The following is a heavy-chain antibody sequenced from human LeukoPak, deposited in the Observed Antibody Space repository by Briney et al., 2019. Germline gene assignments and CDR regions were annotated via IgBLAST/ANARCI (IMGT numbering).Heavy chain of an antibody. CDR3: AKWGDYDILTGYYDSDY. CDR1: GFTFSNYA. Sequence: GGSLRLSCAASGFTFSNYAMSWVRQAPGKGLEWVSAIVGSGGSTYYADSVEGRFTISRDNPKNTLYLQMNSLRAEDTAVYYCAKWGDYDILTGYYDSDYWGQGTLVTVSS. CDR2: IVGSGGST. J-gene: IGHJ4*02. V-gene: IGHV3-23*01. D-gene: IGHD3-9*01.